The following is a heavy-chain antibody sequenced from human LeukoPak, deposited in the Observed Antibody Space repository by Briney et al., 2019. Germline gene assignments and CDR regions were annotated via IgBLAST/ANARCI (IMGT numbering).Heavy chain of an antibody. CDR3: ARGTFGELFDY. CDR2: IYYSGST. Sequence: SQTLSLTCTVSGGSISSGGYYWGWIRQHPGKGLEWIGYIYYSGSTYYNPSLKSRVTISVDTSKNQFSLKLSSVTAADTAVYYCARGTFGELFDYWGQGTLVTVSS. CDR1: GGSISSGGYY. J-gene: IGHJ4*02. V-gene: IGHV4-31*03. D-gene: IGHD3-10*01.